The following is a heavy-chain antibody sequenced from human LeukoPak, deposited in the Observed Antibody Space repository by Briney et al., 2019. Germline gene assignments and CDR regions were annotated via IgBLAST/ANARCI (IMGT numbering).Heavy chain of an antibody. V-gene: IGHV3-23*01. J-gene: IGHJ4*02. D-gene: IGHD2-2*01. CDR2: ISGSGGST. CDR1: GFTFSSYA. CDR3: AKVVRYCSSTSCFAFDY. Sequence: GGSLRLSCAASGFTFSSYAMSWVRQAPGKGLEWVSAISGSGGSTYYADSVKGRFTISRDNSKITLYLQMNSLRAEDTAVYYCAKVVRYCSSTSCFAFDYWGQGTLVTASS.